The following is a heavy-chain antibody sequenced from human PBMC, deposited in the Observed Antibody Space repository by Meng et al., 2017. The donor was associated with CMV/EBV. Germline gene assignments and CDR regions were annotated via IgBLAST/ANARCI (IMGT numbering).Heavy chain of an antibody. J-gene: IGHJ4*02. Sequence: QEQLVQSGAKVKTPGASVKASEYTFTDSYIPWLRQAPGQGLEWMGCIDPNSGGTNHAQKFQGGVTMTRDTSISTAYMELNRLRSDDTAVYYCARGPSHGAFDYWGQGTLVTVSS. CDR2: IDPNSGGT. V-gene: IGHV1-2*02. CDR1: EYTFTDSY. D-gene: IGHD1-26*01. CDR3: ARGPSHGAFDY.